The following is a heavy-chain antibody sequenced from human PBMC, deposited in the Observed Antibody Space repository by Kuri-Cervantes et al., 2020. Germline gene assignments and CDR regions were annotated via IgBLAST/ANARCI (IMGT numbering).Heavy chain of an antibody. J-gene: IGHJ5*02. D-gene: IGHD2-2*01. CDR1: GGSISSGDYY. CDR3: ARDSIGYCSSTSCYACRDNWFDP. Sequence: SETLSLTCTVSGGSISSGDYYWSWIRQPPGKGLEWIGYIHFGGTTYYNPPLESRVTISVGTSKNQFSLKLSSVTAADTAVYYCARDSIGYCSSTSCYACRDNWFDPWGQGTLVTVSS. V-gene: IGHV4-30-4*01. CDR2: IHFGGTT.